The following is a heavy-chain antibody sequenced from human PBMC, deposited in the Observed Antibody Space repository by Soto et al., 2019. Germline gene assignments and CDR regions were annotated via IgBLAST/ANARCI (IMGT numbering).Heavy chain of an antibody. D-gene: IGHD1-26*01. CDR1: GGSISSGDYY. J-gene: IGHJ4*02. V-gene: IGHV4-30-4*01. CDR2: IYYSGST. CDR3: ARAVTPYSGSQHHDY. Sequence: QVQLQESGPGLAKPSQTLSLTCTVSGGSISSGDYYWSWIRQPPGKGLEWIGYIYYSGSTYYNPSLKSRVTISVDTSKNQFSLKLSSVTAADTAVYYCARAVTPYSGSQHHDYWGQGTLVTVSS.